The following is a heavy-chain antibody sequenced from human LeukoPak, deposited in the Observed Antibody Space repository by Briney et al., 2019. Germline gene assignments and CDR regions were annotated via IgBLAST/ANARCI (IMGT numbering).Heavy chain of an antibody. CDR2: IYYSGST. D-gene: IGHD6-13*01. V-gene: IGHV4-59*08. Sequence: SETLSLTCTVSGGSISSYYWSWIRQPPGKGLEWIGYIYYSGSTNYNPSLKSRVTISVDTSKNQFSLKLSSVTAADTAVYYCASSTSSSWYGDAFDIWGQGTMVTVSS. CDR3: ASSTSSSWYGDAFDI. J-gene: IGHJ3*02. CDR1: GGSISSYY.